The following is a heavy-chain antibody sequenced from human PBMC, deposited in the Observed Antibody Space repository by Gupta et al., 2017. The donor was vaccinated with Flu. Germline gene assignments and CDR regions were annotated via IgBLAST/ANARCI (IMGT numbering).Heavy chain of an antibody. Sequence: QVQLVTSGGGVVQPGRSLRLSCAASGFTFSRYGMHWVGQAPGKGLEGVEVISYDGSPKYDADSVKGRFTISRDNAKKTLYLQMKRLGAEDGPVYYCAKAVSVPGPYYDYCGQGTMVTVSS. D-gene: IGHD6-19*01. V-gene: IGHV3-30*18. CDR2: ISYDGSPK. CDR3: AKAVSVPGPYYDY. J-gene: IGHJ4*02. CDR1: GFTFSRYG.